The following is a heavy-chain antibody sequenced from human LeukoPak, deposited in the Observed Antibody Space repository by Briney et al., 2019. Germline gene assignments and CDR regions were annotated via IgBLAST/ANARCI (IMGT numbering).Heavy chain of an antibody. CDR1: GYTFTGYY. D-gene: IGHD3-10*01. V-gene: IGHV1-2*02. Sequence: VASVKVSCKASGYTFTGYYMHWVRQAPGQGLEWMGWINPNSGGTNYAQKFQGRVTMTRDTSISTAYMELSRLRSDDTAVYYCARDLPDYGSGSYYFDYWGQGTLVTVSS. J-gene: IGHJ4*02. CDR3: ARDLPDYGSGSYYFDY. CDR2: INPNSGGT.